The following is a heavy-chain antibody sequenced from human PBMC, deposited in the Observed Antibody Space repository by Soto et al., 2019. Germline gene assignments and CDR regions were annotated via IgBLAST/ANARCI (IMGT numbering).Heavy chain of an antibody. CDR1: GFTFSAFW. J-gene: IGHJ3*01. CDR3: ARDLSPPGEFFYDAFDV. V-gene: IGHV3-7*04. D-gene: IGHD2-21*01. Sequence: EVQLVESGGGLVQPGESLRLSCAASGFTFSAFWMTWLRQAPGKGLEWVANIKRDGTVTHYGDSVEGRCTLSRENAQNSLFIQLNSLRPEDTAMYSCARDLSPPGEFFYDAFDVWGQGTFVTVSS. CDR2: IKRDGTVT.